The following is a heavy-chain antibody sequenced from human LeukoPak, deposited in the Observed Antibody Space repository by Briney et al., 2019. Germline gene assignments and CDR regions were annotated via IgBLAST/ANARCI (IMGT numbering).Heavy chain of an antibody. V-gene: IGHV4-39*07. J-gene: IGHJ4*02. CDR2: IYYSGST. CDR3: ARDFAAARRGFDY. CDR1: GCSISSSSYY. D-gene: IGHD6-6*01. Sequence: SETLSLTCTVSGCSISSSSYYWGWIRQPPGKGLEWIGSIYYSGSTYYNPSLKSRVTISVDTSKNQFSLKLSSVTAADTAVYYCARDFAAARRGFDYWGQGTLVTVSS.